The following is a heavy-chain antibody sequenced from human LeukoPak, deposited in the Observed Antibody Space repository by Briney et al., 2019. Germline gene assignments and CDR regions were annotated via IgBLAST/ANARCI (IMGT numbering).Heavy chain of an antibody. D-gene: IGHD2-2*01. CDR3: AKAHCSSTSCSRADN. CDR2: IKQDGSEK. CDR1: GFTFSSYW. Sequence: GGSLRLSCTASGFTFSSYWMNWVRQAPGKGLEWVANIKQDGSEKYYVDSVKGRFTISRDNAKKSLYLQMNSLRADDTAVYYCAKAHCSSTSCSRADNWGQGTLVTVSS. J-gene: IGHJ4*02. V-gene: IGHV3-7*05.